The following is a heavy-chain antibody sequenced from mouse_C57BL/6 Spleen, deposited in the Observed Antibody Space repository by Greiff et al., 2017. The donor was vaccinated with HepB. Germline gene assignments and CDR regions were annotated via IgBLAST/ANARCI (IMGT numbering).Heavy chain of an antibody. Sequence: EVKLVESGGDLVKPGGSLKLSCAASGFTFSSYGMSWVRQTPDKRLEWVATISSGGSYTYYPDSVKGRFTISRDNAKNTMYLQMSSLKSEDTAMYYCGRRTDDFDYWGQGTTLTVSS. J-gene: IGHJ2*01. CDR1: GFTFSSYG. CDR2: ISSGGSYT. CDR3: GRRTDDFDY. V-gene: IGHV5-6*02.